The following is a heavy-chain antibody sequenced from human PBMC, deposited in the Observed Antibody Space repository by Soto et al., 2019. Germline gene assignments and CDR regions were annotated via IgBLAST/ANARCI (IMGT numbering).Heavy chain of an antibody. V-gene: IGHV1-69*05. CDR1: GGTFSTYG. CDR2: IIPIFGTG. D-gene: IGHD1-26*01. CDR3: ARVKEIGGATGRFDP. J-gene: IGHJ5*02. Sequence: QVQLVQSGAEVKKPGSSVKVSCKASGGTFSTYGISWVRQAPGQGLEWMGGIIPIFGTGNYAQKFQGRVTXTXXXSXRTAYMELSSLRSEDTGVYYCARVKEIGGATGRFDPWGQGTLVTVSS.